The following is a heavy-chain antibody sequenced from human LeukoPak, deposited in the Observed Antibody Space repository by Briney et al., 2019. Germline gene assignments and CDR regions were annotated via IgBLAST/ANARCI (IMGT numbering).Heavy chain of an antibody. J-gene: IGHJ6*03. CDR1: GFTFSSYS. CDR2: IYHSGST. Sequence: GSLRLSCAASGFTFSSYSMNWVRQAPGKGLEWIGSIYHSGSTYYNPSLKSRVTISVDTSKNQFSLKLSSVTAADTAVYYCARTAVAGSYYYYMDVWGKGTTVTVSS. CDR3: ARTAVAGSYYYYMDV. V-gene: IGHV4-38-2*01. D-gene: IGHD6-19*01.